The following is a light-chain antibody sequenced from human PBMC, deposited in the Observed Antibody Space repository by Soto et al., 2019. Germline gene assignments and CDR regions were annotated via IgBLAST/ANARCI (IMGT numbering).Light chain of an antibody. CDR2: GAS. CDR3: SQYGSSLYT. J-gene: IGKJ2*01. V-gene: IGKV3-20*01. CDR1: QSVDSSN. Sequence: EVVLTQSPGTLSLSPGEGATLSCRASQSVDSSNLAWYQQRRGRAPRLLIYGASTRASSIPDRFSGSGSGTDFTLTISRLEPDDFAVYCWSQYGSSLYTFGQGTKLEIK.